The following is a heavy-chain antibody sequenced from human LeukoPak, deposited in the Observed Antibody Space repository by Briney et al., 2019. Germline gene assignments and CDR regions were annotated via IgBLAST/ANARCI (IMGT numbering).Heavy chain of an antibody. J-gene: IGHJ4*02. CDR2: ISSSSSTI. CDR1: GFTFSSYS. Sequence: GGSLRLSCAASGFTFSSYSMNWFRQAPGKGREWVSYISSSSSTIYYADSVKGRFTISRDNAKNSLYLQMNSLRAEDTAVYYCARRELTYYYDRRGFGYWGQGTLVTVSS. D-gene: IGHD3-22*01. CDR3: ARRELTYYYDRRGFGY. V-gene: IGHV3-48*01.